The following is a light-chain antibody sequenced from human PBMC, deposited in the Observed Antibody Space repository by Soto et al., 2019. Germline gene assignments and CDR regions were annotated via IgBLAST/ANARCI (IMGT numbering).Light chain of an antibody. J-gene: IGKJ5*01. CDR2: KAS. Sequence: DIQMTQSPSTLSGSVGDRVTITCRASQTISIWLAWYQQKPGKAPKLLIYKASTLKSGVPSRFSGSGSWTEFTLTISSLQPEDSATYYCLQHNTYPYTFGQGTRLEIK. CDR1: QTISIW. CDR3: LQHNTYPYT. V-gene: IGKV1-5*03.